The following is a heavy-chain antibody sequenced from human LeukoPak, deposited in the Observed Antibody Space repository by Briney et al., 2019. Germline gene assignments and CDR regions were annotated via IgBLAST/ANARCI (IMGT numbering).Heavy chain of an antibody. Sequence: GGSLRLSCAASGFTVSSNCMSWVRQAPGKGLEWVSVIYSGGSTYYADSVKGRFTISRDNSKNTLYLQMNSLRAEDTAVYYCARGSPYCSSTSCYFRWFDPWGQGTLVTVSS. CDR2: IYSGGST. V-gene: IGHV3-53*05. CDR1: GFTVSSNC. CDR3: ARGSPYCSSTSCYFRWFDP. J-gene: IGHJ5*02. D-gene: IGHD2-2*01.